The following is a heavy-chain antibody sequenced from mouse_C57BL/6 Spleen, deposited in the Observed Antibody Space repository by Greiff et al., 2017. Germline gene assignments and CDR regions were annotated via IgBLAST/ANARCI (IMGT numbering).Heavy chain of an antibody. CDR1: GYSITSGYY. J-gene: IGHJ3*01. CDR3: ASEEGYAWVAY. V-gene: IGHV3-6*01. Sequence: ESGPGLVKPSQSLSLTCSVTGYSITSGYYWNWIRQFPGNKLEWMGYISYDGSDNYNPSLKNRISITRDTSKNQFFLKLNSVTTEDTATYYCASEEGYAWVAYWGQGTLVTVSA. D-gene: IGHD2-2*01. CDR2: ISYDGSD.